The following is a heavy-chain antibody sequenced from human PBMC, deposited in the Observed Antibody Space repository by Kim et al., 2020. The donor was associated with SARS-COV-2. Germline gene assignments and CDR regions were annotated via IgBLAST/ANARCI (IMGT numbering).Heavy chain of an antibody. CDR3: AKDPAAAGRGWFDP. CDR2: ISGSGGIT. Sequence: GGSLRLSCVGSGFTFSSYAMSWVRQAPGKGLGGVSGISGSGGITYYADSVKGRFTISRDNSKNTLYLQMNSLRAEDTAVYYCAKDPAAAGRGWFDPWGQGTLVTVSS. J-gene: IGHJ5*02. V-gene: IGHV3-23*01. D-gene: IGHD6-13*01. CDR1: GFTFSSYA.